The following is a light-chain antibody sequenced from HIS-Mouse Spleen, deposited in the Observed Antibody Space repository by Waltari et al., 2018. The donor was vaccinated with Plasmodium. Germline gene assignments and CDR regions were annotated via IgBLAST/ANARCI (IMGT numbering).Light chain of an antibody. CDR3: QQYNNWPAWT. Sequence: EIVMTQSPATLSVSPGERATLSCRASQRVSSNLAWYQQKPGQAPRRLIYGASTRATGIPARFSGSVSGTEFTLTISSLQSEDFAVYYCQQYNNWPAWTFGQGTKVEIK. CDR1: QRVSSN. J-gene: IGKJ1*01. CDR2: GAS. V-gene: IGKV3-15*01.